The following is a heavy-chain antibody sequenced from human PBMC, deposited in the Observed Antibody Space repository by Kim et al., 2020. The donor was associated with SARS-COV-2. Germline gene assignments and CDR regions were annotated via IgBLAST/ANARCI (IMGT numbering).Heavy chain of an antibody. D-gene: IGHD3-16*01. CDR3: ARGDVLSHY. Sequence: GGRDGYADSVKGRLTISRDNAKNSLDLQMNSLRAEDTALYYCARGDVLSHYWGQGTLVTVSS. V-gene: IGHV3-20*03. CDR2: GGRD. J-gene: IGHJ4*02.